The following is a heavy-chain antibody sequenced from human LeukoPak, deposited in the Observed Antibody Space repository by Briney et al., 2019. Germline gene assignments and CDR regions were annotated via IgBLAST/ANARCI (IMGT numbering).Heavy chain of an antibody. CDR3: ARDPRWSPFDD. CDR2: ISDSDGSA. Sequence: GGSLRLSCIASGFTFSNSAMSWVRQAPGKGLQWVSAISDSDGSAYYADSVKGRFTVSRDNSKNTLFLQMNSLRAEDTAVYYCARDPRWSPFDDWGQGTLVTVSS. D-gene: IGHD6-13*01. J-gene: IGHJ4*02. V-gene: IGHV3-23*01. CDR1: GFTFSNSA.